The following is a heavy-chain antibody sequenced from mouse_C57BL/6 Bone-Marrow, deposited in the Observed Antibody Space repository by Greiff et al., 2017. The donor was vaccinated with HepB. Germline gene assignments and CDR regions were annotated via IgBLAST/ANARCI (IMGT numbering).Heavy chain of an antibody. Sequence: EVKLVESGGGLVKPGGSLKLSCAASGFTFSDYGMHWVRQAPEQGLEWVAYISSGSSTIYYADTVKGRFTFSRDNAKNTRFLQMTSLRSEDTAMYYCARPSPYDYDRYFDVWGTGTTVTVSS. D-gene: IGHD2-4*01. J-gene: IGHJ1*03. CDR2: ISSGSSTI. CDR1: GFTFSDYG. CDR3: ARPSPYDYDRYFDV. V-gene: IGHV5-17*01.